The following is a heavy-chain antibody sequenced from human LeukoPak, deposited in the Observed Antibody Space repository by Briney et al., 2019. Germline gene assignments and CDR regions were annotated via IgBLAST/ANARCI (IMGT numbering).Heavy chain of an antibody. CDR2: ISAYNGNT. Sequence: ASVKVSCKASGYTFTSYGISWVRQAPGQGLEWMGWISAYNGNTNYAEKLQGRVTMTTDTSTSTAYMELRSLRSDDTAVYYCARDVTVAGTFDYYGTDVWGQGTTVTVSS. CDR1: GYTFTSYG. V-gene: IGHV1-18*01. D-gene: IGHD6-19*01. J-gene: IGHJ6*02. CDR3: ARDVTVAGTFDYYGTDV.